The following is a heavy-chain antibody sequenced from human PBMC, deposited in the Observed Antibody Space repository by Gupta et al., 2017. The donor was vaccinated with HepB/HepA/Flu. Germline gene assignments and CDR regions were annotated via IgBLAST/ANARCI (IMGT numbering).Heavy chain of an antibody. CDR2: ISSSSSYI. Sequence: EVQLVESGGGLVKPGGALRLSRSASGFTFRSHCMHGVRQAPGKGLEGVSSISSSSSYIYYADSVKGRFTISRDNAKNSLYLQMNSLRAEDTAVYYCARSVVLMVYAIPEFDPWGQGTLVTVSS. D-gene: IGHD2-8*01. CDR1: GFTFRSHC. J-gene: IGHJ5*02. CDR3: ARSVVLMVYAIPEFDP. V-gene: IGHV3-21*01.